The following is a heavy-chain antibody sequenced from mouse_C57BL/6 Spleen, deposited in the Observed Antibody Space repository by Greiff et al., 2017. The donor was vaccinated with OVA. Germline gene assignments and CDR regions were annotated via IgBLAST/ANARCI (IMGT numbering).Heavy chain of an antibody. V-gene: IGHV1-82*01. CDR1: GYAFSSSW. D-gene: IGHD1-1*01. Sequence: VMLVESAPELVKPGASVKISCKASGYAFSSSWMNWVKQRPGKGLEWIGRIYPGDGDTNYNGKFKGKATLTADKSSSTAYMQLSSLTSEDSAVYFCARDYYGSSPAWFAYWGQGTLVTVSA. CDR3: ARDYYGSSPAWFAY. CDR2: IYPGDGDT. J-gene: IGHJ3*01.